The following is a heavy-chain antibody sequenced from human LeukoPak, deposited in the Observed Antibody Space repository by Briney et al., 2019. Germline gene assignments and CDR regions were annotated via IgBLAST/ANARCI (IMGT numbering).Heavy chain of an antibody. CDR2: ISWNSDNI. D-gene: IGHD5-18*01. CDR1: GFTFNDYA. CDR3: AKTIVRDSFGSFLGDYGMDV. Sequence: GRSLRLSCAASGFTFNDYAMHWVRQAPGKGLEWVSGISWNSDNIGYADSVKGRFTISRDNAKNSLYLQMNSLGTEDTALYYCAKTIVRDSFGSFLGDYGMDVWGQGTTVTVSS. V-gene: IGHV3-9*01. J-gene: IGHJ6*02.